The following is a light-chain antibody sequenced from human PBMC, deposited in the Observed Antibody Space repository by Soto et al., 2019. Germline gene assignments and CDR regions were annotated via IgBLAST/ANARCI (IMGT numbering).Light chain of an antibody. CDR1: QGISSY. J-gene: IGKJ4*01. CDR3: QQYYSYST. CDR2: AAS. Sequence: AIRMTQSPSSFSASTGDRVTITCRASQGISSYLAWYQQQPGKAPKLLIYAASTLQSGVPSRFSGSGSGTDFTLTISCLQSEDFATYYCQQYYSYSTFGGGTKVDI. V-gene: IGKV1-8*01.